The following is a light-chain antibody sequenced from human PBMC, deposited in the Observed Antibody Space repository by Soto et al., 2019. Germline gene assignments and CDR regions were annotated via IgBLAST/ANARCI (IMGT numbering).Light chain of an antibody. CDR3: CSYAGSYTWV. V-gene: IGLV2-11*01. CDR1: SSDVGGYDY. Sequence: QSVLTQPRSVSGSPGQSVTISCTGTSSDVGGYDYVSWYQQHPGKAPKLMIYDVTKRPSGVPDRFSGSKSGNTASLIIYGLQAEDEADYYCCSYAGSYTWVFGEGTKVTVL. J-gene: IGLJ3*02. CDR2: DVT.